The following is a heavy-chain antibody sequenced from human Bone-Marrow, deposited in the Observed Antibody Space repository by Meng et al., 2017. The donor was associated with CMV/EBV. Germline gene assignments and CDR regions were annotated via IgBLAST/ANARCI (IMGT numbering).Heavy chain of an antibody. CDR3: ARDMNCSSTSCYSTNYYYYYGMDV. CDR2: ISYDGSNK. J-gene: IGHJ6*02. D-gene: IGHD2-2*01. CDR1: GFIVSSNY. V-gene: IGHV3-30-3*01. Sequence: GGSLRLSCAASGFIVSSNYMSWVRQPPGKGLEWVAVISYDGSNKYYADSVKGRFTISRDNSKNTLYLQMNSLRAEDTAVYYCARDMNCSSTSCYSTNYYYYYGMDVWAQGTTVTVPS.